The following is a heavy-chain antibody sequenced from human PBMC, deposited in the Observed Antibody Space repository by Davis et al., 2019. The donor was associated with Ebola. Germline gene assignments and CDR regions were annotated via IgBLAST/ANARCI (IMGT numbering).Heavy chain of an antibody. CDR2: IKQDGSEK. CDR3: TKGGWLDD. Sequence: GESLKISCAASGFTFSSYAMDWVRQAPGKGLEWVANIKQDGSEKYYVDSVKGRFTISRDNSKNTLFLQMSSLRVEDTAIYFCTKGGWLDDWGQGTLVTVSS. V-gene: IGHV3-7*03. J-gene: IGHJ4*01. D-gene: IGHD6-19*01. CDR1: GFTFSSYA.